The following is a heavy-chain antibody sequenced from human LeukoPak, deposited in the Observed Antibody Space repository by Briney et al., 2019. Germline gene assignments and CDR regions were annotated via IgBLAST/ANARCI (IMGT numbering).Heavy chain of an antibody. CDR3: VRGASLAYYMDV. Sequence: GGSLRLSCAASGSTFSSHTMNWVRQAPGKGLVWVSRINTDGSRTNYADSVKGRFAISRDDAKNTVHLQMYSLGAEDSAVYYCVRGASLAYYMDVWGKGTTVTVSS. D-gene: IGHD3-16*02. CDR2: INTDGSRT. V-gene: IGHV3-74*01. CDR1: GSTFSSHT. J-gene: IGHJ6*03.